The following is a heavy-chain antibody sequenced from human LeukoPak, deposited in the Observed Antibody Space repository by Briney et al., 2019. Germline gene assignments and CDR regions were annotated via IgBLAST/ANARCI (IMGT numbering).Heavy chain of an antibody. J-gene: IGHJ4*02. CDR1: GGSISSYY. Sequence: SETLSLTCTVSGGSISSYYWSWIRQPPGKGREWIGYIYYSGSTNYNPSLKSRATISVDTSKNQFSLKLSSVTAADTAVYYRARAGFQWLDFDYWGQGTLVTVSS. D-gene: IGHD6-19*01. CDR2: IYYSGST. V-gene: IGHV4-59*01. CDR3: ARAGFQWLDFDY.